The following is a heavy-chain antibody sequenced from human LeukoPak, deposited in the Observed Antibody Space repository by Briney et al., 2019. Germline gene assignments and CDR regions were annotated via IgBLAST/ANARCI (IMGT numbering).Heavy chain of an antibody. D-gene: IGHD1-26*01. CDR1: GFTFSNAW. J-gene: IGHJ4*02. CDR3: TWGAAVFDY. CDR2: IKSKSDGGTA. V-gene: IGHV3-15*01. Sequence: PGGSLRLSCAGSGFTFSNAWMTWVRQAPGRGLEWVGRIKSKSDGGTAGYAAPVKDRFTISRDDSKNTLYLQMNNLKTEDTAVYYCTWGAAVFDYWGQGTLVTVSS.